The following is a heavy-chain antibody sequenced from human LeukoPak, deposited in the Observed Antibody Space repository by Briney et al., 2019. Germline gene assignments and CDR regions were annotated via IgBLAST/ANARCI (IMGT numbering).Heavy chain of an antibody. V-gene: IGHV4-39*07. CDR1: GGSISSSSYY. J-gene: IGHJ4*02. D-gene: IGHD3-10*01. CDR3: ARDFGRKYYFDY. Sequence: PSETLSLTCTVSGGSISSSSYYWGWIRQPPGKGLEWIGEIYHSGSTNYNPSLKSRVTISVDTSKNQFSLKLSSVTAADTAVYYCARDFGRKYYFDYWGQGTLVTVSS. CDR2: IYHSGST.